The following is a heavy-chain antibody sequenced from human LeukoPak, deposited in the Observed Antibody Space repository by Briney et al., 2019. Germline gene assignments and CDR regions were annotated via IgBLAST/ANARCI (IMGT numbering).Heavy chain of an antibody. J-gene: IGHJ5*02. V-gene: IGHV4-4*02. CDR1: GGSISSSNW. Sequence: SGTLSLTCAVSGGSISSSNWWSWVRQPPGKGLEWIGEIYHSGSTNYNPSLKSRVTISIDTSKNQFSLKLSSVTAADTAVYFCASGGFCGGTTCYPTWFDPWGQGTLVTVSS. D-gene: IGHD2-2*01. CDR3: ASGGFCGGTTCYPTWFDP. CDR2: IYHSGST.